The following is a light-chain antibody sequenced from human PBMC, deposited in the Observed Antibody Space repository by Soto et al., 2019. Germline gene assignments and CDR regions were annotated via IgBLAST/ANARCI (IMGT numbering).Light chain of an antibody. CDR3: QQANSFPFT. J-gene: IGKJ3*01. CDR2: AAS. CDR1: QSIRTW. Sequence: DIQMTQSTSSVSASVGVRASITCRAAQSIRTWLACYQQKLGQATKLLIEAASSLQSGVPARVSGSGAGTDCTLTSSSLQPEDFATYYGQQANSFPFTGGPGTKVDSK. V-gene: IGKV1-12*02.